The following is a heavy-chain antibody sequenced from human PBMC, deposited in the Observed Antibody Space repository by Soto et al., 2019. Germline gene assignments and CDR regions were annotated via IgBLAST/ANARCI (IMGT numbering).Heavy chain of an antibody. CDR3: ARDLGGLVPAATSSSWYFYYYYYMDV. J-gene: IGHJ6*03. CDR1: GFTFSSYW. V-gene: IGHV3-7*01. CDR2: IKQDGSEK. D-gene: IGHD6-13*01. Sequence: EVQLVESGGGLVQPGGSLRLSCAASGFTFSSYWMSWVRQAPGKGLEWVANIKQDGSEKYYVDSVKGRFTISRDNAKNSLYLQMNSLRAEDTAVYYCARDLGGLVPAATSSSWYFYYYYYMDVWGKGTTVTVSS.